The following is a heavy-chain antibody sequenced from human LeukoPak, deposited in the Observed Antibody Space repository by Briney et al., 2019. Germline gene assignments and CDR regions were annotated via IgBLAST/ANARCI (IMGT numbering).Heavy chain of an antibody. J-gene: IGHJ5*02. CDR2: ITGGHYPT. Sequence: QTGGSLRLSCAASGFSFSSFAMTWVRRAPGKGLEWVSSITGGHYPTYNTDSVKGRFTISRDNSKNTLYLQMNSLRADDTAVYYCTKDPNGDYVGAFDPWGQGTLVTVSS. CDR3: TKDPNGDYVGAFDP. CDR1: GFSFSSFA. D-gene: IGHD4-17*01. V-gene: IGHV3-23*01.